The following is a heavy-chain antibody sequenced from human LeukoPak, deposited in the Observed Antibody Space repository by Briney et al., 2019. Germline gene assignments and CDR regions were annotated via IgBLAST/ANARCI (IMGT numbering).Heavy chain of an antibody. Sequence: SLRLSCAASGFTFDDYAMHWVRQAPGKGLEWVSGISWNSGSIGYADSVKGRFTISRDNAKNSLYLQMNSPRAEDTALYYCAKDKYSSGYYYYFDYWGQGTLVTVSS. CDR2: ISWNSGSI. V-gene: IGHV3-9*01. J-gene: IGHJ4*02. CDR1: GFTFDDYA. D-gene: IGHD3-22*01. CDR3: AKDKYSSGYYYYFDY.